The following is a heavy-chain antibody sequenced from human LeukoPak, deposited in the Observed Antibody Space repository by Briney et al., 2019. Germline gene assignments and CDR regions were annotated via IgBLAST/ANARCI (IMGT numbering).Heavy chain of an antibody. CDR1: GFTFSRFW. CDR3: ARDGTYTDYDPDFDI. Sequence: GRSLRLSRAASGFTFSRFWMSWVSQAPGKGLEWEANIKQDGSEKYYVDSVKGRFTISRDNAKNSLYLQMNSLRAEDTAVFYCARDGTYTDYDPDFDIWGQGTLVTVSS. CDR2: IKQDGSEK. J-gene: IGHJ4*02. D-gene: IGHD5-12*01. V-gene: IGHV3-7*04.